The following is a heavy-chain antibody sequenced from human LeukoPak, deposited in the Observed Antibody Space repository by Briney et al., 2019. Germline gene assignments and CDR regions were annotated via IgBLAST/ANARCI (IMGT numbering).Heavy chain of an antibody. J-gene: IGHJ4*02. CDR3: ARLDVDTAMVIDY. V-gene: IGHV3-11*04. Sequence: PGGSLRLSCAASGFTFSDYYMSWIRQAPGKGLEWVSYISSSGSTIYYADSVKGRFTISRDNAKNSLYLQMNSLRAEDTAVYYCARLDVDTAMVIDYWGQGTLVTVSS. D-gene: IGHD5-18*01. CDR1: GFTFSDYY. CDR2: ISSSGSTI.